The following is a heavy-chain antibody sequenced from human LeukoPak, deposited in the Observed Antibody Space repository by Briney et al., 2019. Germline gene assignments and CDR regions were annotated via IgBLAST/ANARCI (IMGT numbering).Heavy chain of an antibody. CDR2: IIPIFGTR. J-gene: IGHJ5*02. Sequence: GASVKVSCKASGGTLSSYAISWVRQAPGQGLEWMGGIIPIFGTRNYAQKFQGRVTISADESTSTAYMELSSLRSEDTAVYYCARSSGGTYSWFDPWGQGTLVTVSS. CDR1: GGTLSSYA. D-gene: IGHD2-15*01. V-gene: IGHV1-69*13. CDR3: ARSSGGTYSWFDP.